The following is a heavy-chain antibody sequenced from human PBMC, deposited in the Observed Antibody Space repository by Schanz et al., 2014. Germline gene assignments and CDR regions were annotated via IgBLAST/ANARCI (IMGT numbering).Heavy chain of an antibody. CDR2: LSGSGGST. J-gene: IGHJ6*02. CDR3: AKGMGYCSGGTCYDYYYYGLDV. D-gene: IGHD2-15*01. CDR1: GFAFSVYG. V-gene: IGHV3-23*01. Sequence: AQLMESGGGVVQPGTSLILSCAASGFAFSVYGMHWVRQAPGKGLEWVSALSGSGGSTYYADSVKGRFTISRDNSENTLYLQMNSLSADDTAVFYCAKGMGYCSGGTCYDYYYYGLDVWGQGTTVTVSS.